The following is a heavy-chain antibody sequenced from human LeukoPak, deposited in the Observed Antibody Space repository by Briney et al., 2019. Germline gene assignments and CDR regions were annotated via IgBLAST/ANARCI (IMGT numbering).Heavy chain of an antibody. CDR3: ANTLVEPTGDTFDI. CDR2: VSGSGGST. V-gene: IGHV3-23*01. CDR1: GFTFCTYA. D-gene: IGHD3-16*01. J-gene: IGHJ3*02. Sequence: GVSLTLSCAASGFTFCTYAMSWLPQAPGKGLEGVSTVSGSGGSTFYADSVKGRFTISRDNSKNTLYLQMNSLRAEDTAVYYCANTLVEPTGDTFDIWGKGTMVTVSS.